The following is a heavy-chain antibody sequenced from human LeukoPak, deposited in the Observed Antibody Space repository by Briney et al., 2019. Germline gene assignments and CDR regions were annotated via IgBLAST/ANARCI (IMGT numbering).Heavy chain of an antibody. J-gene: IGHJ6*02. CDR1: GYSFTDYW. Sequence: GESLKISCQASGYSFTDYWIGWVRQVPGEGLEWMGIIYPGDSDTRYNPSFQGQVTISADKSIRTAYLQWSGLKASDTAMYYCARSDQLRWFGEARRPYYYGMDVWGQGTAVTVSS. V-gene: IGHV5-51*01. CDR2: IYPGDSDT. D-gene: IGHD3-10*01. CDR3: ARSDQLRWFGEARRPYYYGMDV.